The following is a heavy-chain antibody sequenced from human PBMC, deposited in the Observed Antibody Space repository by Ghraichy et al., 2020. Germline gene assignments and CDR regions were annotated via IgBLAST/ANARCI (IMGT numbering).Heavy chain of an antibody. J-gene: IGHJ6*02. CDR1: GFTFSSYA. CDR3: AKGGCSSTSCYYYYYYGMDV. D-gene: IGHD2-2*01. CDR2: ISGSGGST. Sequence: GGSLRLSCAASGFTFSSYAMSWVRQAPGKGLEWVSAISGSGGSTYYADSVKGRFTISRDNSKNTLYLQMNSLRAEDTAVYYCAKGGCSSTSCYYYYYYGMDVWGQGTTVTVSS. V-gene: IGHV3-23*01.